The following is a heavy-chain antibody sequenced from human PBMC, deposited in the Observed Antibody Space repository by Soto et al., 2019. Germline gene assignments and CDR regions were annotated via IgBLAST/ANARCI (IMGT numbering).Heavy chain of an antibody. D-gene: IGHD3-16*02. J-gene: IGHJ3*02. CDR2: IKSKTDGGTT. CDR3: TTAEMAANPDYDYIWGSYRKHDAFDI. Sequence: GGSLRLSCAASGFTFSNAWMSWVRQAPGKGLEWVGRIKSKTDGGTTDYAAPVKGRFTISRDDSKKTLYLQINSLKTEDTAVYYCTTAEMAANPDYDYIWGSYRKHDAFDIWGQGTMVTVSS. V-gene: IGHV3-15*01. CDR1: GFTFSNAW.